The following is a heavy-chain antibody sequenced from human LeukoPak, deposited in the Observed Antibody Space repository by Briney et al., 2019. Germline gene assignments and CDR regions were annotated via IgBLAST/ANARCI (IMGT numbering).Heavy chain of an antibody. D-gene: IGHD3-10*02. CDR1: GFTFINAW. CDR3: AELGITMIGGL. Sequence: PGGSLRLSCAASGFTFINAWMAWVRQAPGKGLVWVSRIKSDGSSTSYADSVKGRFTISRDNAKNSLYLQMNSLRAEDTAVYYCAELGITMIGGLWGKGTRVTISS. V-gene: IGHV3-74*01. J-gene: IGHJ6*04. CDR2: IKSDGSST.